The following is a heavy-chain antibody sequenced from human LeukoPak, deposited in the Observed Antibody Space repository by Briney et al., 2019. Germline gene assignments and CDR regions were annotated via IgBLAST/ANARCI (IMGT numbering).Heavy chain of an antibody. J-gene: IGHJ4*02. CDR3: AKDQGNFDY. V-gene: IGHV3-23*01. Sequence: GGSLRLSCAASGFTFSNYVMSWVRQAPGKGLEWISAINTGGRTYYSDSVKGRFTISRDNSKNTVFLQMNSLRAEDTAVYYCAKDQGNFDYWGQGTLVTVSS. CDR2: INTGGRT. CDR1: GFTFSNYV. D-gene: IGHD6-13*01.